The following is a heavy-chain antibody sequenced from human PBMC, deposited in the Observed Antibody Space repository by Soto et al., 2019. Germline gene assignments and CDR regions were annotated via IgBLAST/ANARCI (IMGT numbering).Heavy chain of an antibody. J-gene: IGHJ4*02. CDR2: IYYSGST. D-gene: IGHD3-22*01. CDR3: ARQYYYDSSGYYLDY. V-gene: IGHV4-39*01. Sequence: SETLSLTCTVSGGSISSSSYYWGWIRQPPGKGLEWIGSIYYSGSTYYNPSLKSRVTISVDTSKNQFSLKLSSVTAADTAVYYCARQYYYDSSGYYLDYWGQGTLVTVSS. CDR1: GGSISSSSYY.